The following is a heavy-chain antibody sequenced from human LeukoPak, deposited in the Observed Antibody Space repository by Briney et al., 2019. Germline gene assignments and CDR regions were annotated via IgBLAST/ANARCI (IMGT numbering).Heavy chain of an antibody. J-gene: IGHJ4*02. CDR1: GFTFSSYW. CDR3: ARSFGSGSNYNRKPPDY. Sequence: GGSLRLSCAASGFTFSSYWMSWVRQAPGKGLEWVANIKQDGSEKYYADSVKGRFTISRDNAKNSLYLQMNNLRADDTAVYYCARSFGSGSNYNRKPPDYWGQGTLVTVSS. V-gene: IGHV3-7*03. D-gene: IGHD3-10*01. CDR2: IKQDGSEK.